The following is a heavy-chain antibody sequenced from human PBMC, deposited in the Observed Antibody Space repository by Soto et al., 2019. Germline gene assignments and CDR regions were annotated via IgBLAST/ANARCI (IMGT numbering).Heavy chain of an antibody. V-gene: IGHV4-30-2*01. Sequence: PSETLSLTCAVSGGSISSGGYSWSWRRQPPGKGLEWIGYIYYSGRTYYNPSLKSRVTMSVDTSKNQFSLKLSSVTAVDTAVYYCARKNGVLDAFDIWGQGTMVTVS. J-gene: IGHJ3*02. CDR2: IYYSGRT. CDR1: GGSISSGGYS. CDR3: ARKNGVLDAFDI. D-gene: IGHD4-17*01.